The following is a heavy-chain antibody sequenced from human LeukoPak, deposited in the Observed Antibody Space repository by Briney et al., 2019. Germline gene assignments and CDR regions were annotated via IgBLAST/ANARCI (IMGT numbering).Heavy chain of an antibody. CDR3: ARDLAVAGNNDY. V-gene: IGHV3-33*08. D-gene: IGHD6-19*01. Sequence: GGSLRLSCVASGFTFSSYGMHWVRQAPGKGLEWVAVIWYDGSNKYYADSVKGRFTISRDNSKNTLYLQMNSLRAEDTAVYYCARDLAVAGNNDYWGQGTLVTVSS. CDR1: GFTFSSYG. J-gene: IGHJ4*02. CDR2: IWYDGSNK.